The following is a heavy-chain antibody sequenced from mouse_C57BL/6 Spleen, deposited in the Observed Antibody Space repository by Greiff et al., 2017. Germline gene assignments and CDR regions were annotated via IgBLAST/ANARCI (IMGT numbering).Heavy chain of an antibody. V-gene: IGHV1-54*01. D-gene: IGHD2-12*01. CDR2: INPGSGGT. CDR3: ATRRRDAMDY. Sequence: VQLQQSGAELVRPGTSVKVSCKASGYAFTNYLIEWVKQRPGQGLEWIGVINPGSGGTNYNEKFKGKATLTADKSSSTANMQLSSLTSEDSAVYFCATRRRDAMDYWGQGTSVTVSS. J-gene: IGHJ4*01. CDR1: GYAFTNYL.